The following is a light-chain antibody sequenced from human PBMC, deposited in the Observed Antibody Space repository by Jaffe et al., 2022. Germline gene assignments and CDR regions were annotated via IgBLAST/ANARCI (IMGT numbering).Light chain of an antibody. CDR2: AAS. Sequence: DIQLTQSPSFLSASVGDRVTITCRASEAIRHYLAWYQQKPGKAPKLLIYAASTLESGVPSRFSGGGSEIEFTLTISSLQPEDFATYYCQYLNSYQWTFGQGTTVEIK. CDR1: EAIRHY. CDR3: QYLNSYQWT. J-gene: IGKJ1*01. V-gene: IGKV1-9*01.